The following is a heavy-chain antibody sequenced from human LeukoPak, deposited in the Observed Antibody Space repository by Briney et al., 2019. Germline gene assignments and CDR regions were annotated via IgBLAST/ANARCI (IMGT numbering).Heavy chain of an antibody. V-gene: IGHV1-46*01. CDR2: INLSGGST. CDR3: ARGKRTTVAPFDY. J-gene: IGHJ4*02. CDR1: GYTFSSSN. Sequence: ASVKVSCKASGYTFSSSNMHWVRQAPGQGLEWMGIINLSGGSTSYAQKFQGRVTMTRVTSTSTVYMDLSSLTSEDTAVYHCARGKRTTVAPFDYWGQGTLVSVSS. D-gene: IGHD4-23*01.